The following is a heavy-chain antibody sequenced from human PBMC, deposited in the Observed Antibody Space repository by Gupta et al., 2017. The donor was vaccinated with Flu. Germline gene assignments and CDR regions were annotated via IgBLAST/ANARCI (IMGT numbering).Heavy chain of an antibody. J-gene: IGHJ4*02. V-gene: IGHV3-74*01. CDR3: AREGGSGWYGGFDS. Sequence: EVQLVESGGGLVQPGGSLRLSCAASGFTFSSHWMHWVRQAPGKGLVWVSRINGDGSGTTYADSVKGRFTISRDDAKNTLYLQMNSLRVEDMAVYYCAREGGSGWYGGFDSWGQGTLVTVSS. CDR1: GFTFSSHW. CDR2: INGDGSGT. D-gene: IGHD6-19*01.